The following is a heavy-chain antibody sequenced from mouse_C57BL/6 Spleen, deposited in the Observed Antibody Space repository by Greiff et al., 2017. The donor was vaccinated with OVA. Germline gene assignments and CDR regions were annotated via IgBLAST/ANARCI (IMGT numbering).Heavy chain of an antibody. Sequence: VQLQQPGAELVMPGASVKLSCKASGYTFTSYWMHWVKQRPGQGLEWIGEIDPSDSYTNYNQKFKGKSTLTVDKSSSTAYMQLSSLTSEDSAVYYCVKGYGYDGRDAMDYWGQGTSVTVSS. V-gene: IGHV1-69*01. D-gene: IGHD2-2*01. CDR3: VKGYGYDGRDAMDY. CDR2: IDPSDSYT. CDR1: GYTFTSYW. J-gene: IGHJ4*01.